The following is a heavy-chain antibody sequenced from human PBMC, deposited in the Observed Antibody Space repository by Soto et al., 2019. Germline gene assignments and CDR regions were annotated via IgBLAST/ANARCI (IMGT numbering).Heavy chain of an antibody. V-gene: IGHV2-5*01. J-gene: IGHJ5*02. CDR1: GFSLSNGGVG. Sequence: QITLKESGPPLVKPTQTLTLTCSFSGFSLSNGGVGVGWIRQPPGKALEWVALMYWNDDKRYSPSLNSRLTLTKDTSKDQVVLTMTHVDPVDTATDYCAHKLDTGDWFGPWGQGTLVTVSS. CDR2: MYWNDDK. CDR3: AHKLDTGDWFGP. D-gene: IGHD5-18*01.